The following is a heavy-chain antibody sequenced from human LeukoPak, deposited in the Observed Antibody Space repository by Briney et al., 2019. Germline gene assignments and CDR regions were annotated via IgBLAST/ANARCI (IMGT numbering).Heavy chain of an antibody. D-gene: IGHD5-18*01. V-gene: IGHV1-2*02. J-gene: IGHJ3*02. CDR2: INPNSGGT. CDR1: GYTFTGYY. CDR3: AWVTDRDPATSAFDI. Sequence: ASVKVSCKASGYTFTGYYMHWVRQAPGQGLEWMGWINPNSGGTNYAQKFQGRVTMTRDTSISTAYMELSRLRSDDTAVYYCAWVTDRDPATSAFDIWGQGTMVTVSS.